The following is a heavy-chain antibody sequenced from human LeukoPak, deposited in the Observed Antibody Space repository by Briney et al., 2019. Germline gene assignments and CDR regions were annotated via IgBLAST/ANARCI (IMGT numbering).Heavy chain of an antibody. D-gene: IGHD6-13*01. CDR3: ARDRRIAAAGLDY. CDR2: ISGSGGST. Sequence: WGSLRLSCAASGFTFSSYEINWVRQAPGKGLECVSAISGSGGSTYYADSVKGRFTISRDNSKNTLYLQMNSLRAEDTAVYYCARDRRIAAAGLDYWGQGTLVTVSS. CDR1: GFTFSSYE. V-gene: IGHV3-23*01. J-gene: IGHJ4*02.